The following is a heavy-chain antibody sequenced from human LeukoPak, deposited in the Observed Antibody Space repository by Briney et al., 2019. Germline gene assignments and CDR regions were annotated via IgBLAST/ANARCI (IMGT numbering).Heavy chain of an antibody. J-gene: IGHJ5*02. Sequence: SETLSLTCAVYGGSFSGYYWSWIRQPPGKGLEWIGEINHSGSTNYNPSLKSRVTISVDTSKNQFSLKLSSVTAADTAVYYCARVSRYCSSTSCYKGGWFDPWGQGTLVTVSS. V-gene: IGHV4-34*01. D-gene: IGHD2-2*02. CDR3: ARVSRYCSSTSCYKGGWFDP. CDR1: GGSFSGYY. CDR2: INHSGST.